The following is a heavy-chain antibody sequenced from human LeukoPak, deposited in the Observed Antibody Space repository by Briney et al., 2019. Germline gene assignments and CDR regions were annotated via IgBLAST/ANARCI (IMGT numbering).Heavy chain of an antibody. CDR2: INPSGGST. Sequence: ASVKVSCKASGYTFTSYYMHWVRQAPGQGLEWMGIINPSGGSTSYAQKFQGRVTMTRDTSTSTVYMELSSLRSEGTAVYYCARGRRYAVVVPAAMGWFDPWGQGTLVTVSS. V-gene: IGHV1-46*01. CDR3: ARGRRYAVVVPAAMGWFDP. J-gene: IGHJ5*02. CDR1: GYTFTSYY. D-gene: IGHD2-2*01.